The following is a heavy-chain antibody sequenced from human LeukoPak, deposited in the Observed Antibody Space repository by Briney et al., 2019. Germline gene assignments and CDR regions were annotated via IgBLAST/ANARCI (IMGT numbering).Heavy chain of an antibody. CDR3: ARDDYGDLTYYYYYGMDV. CDR2: ISSSSSYI. CDR1: GFTFSSYS. J-gene: IGHJ6*02. Sequence: GGSLRLSCAASGFTFSSYSMNWVRQAPGKGLEWVSSISSSSSYIYYADSVKGRFTISRDNAKNSLYLQMNSLRAEDTAVYYCARDDYGDLTYYYYYGMDVWGQGTTVTVSS. V-gene: IGHV3-21*01. D-gene: IGHD4-17*01.